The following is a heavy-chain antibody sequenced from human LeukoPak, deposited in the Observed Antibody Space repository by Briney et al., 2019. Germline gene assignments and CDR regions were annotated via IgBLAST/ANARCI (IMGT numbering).Heavy chain of an antibody. Sequence: PSETQSLTCTVSGGSFSSYYWNWIRQPAGKGLEWIGRIYTSGSTNYNPSLKSRVTMSVDTSKNQFSLKLNSVTAADTAVYYCARAGDSTSPLDYWGQGTLVTVSS. J-gene: IGHJ4*02. CDR1: GGSFSSYY. CDR2: IYTSGST. CDR3: ARAGDSTSPLDY. V-gene: IGHV4-4*07. D-gene: IGHD6-13*01.